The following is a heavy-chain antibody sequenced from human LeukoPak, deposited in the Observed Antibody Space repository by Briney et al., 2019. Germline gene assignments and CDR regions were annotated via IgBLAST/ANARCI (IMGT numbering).Heavy chain of an antibody. J-gene: IGHJ4*02. D-gene: IGHD2-15*01. Sequence: PGGSLRLSCAASGFTFSSYAMSWVRQAPGKGLEWVSAISGSGGSTYYADSVKGRFTISKDNSKNTLYLQMNSLRAEDTAVYYCAKAGRVYGTTTGLCSYWGQGTLVTVSS. CDR3: AKAGRVYGTTTGLCSY. V-gene: IGHV3-23*01. CDR1: GFTFSSYA. CDR2: ISGSGGST.